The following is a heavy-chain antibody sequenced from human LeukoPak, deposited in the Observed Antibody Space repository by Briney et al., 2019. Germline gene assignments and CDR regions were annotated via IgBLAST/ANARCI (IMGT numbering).Heavy chain of an antibody. CDR1: GFAFSNYW. V-gene: IGHV3-7*01. CDR3: ARDRGYSNFDY. Sequence: GGSLRLSCAASGFAFSNYWMSWVRQAPGKGLDWVANMDQDGSEKNYVDSVKGRFTISRDNAQDSLYLQMDSLRAEDTAVYYCARDRGYSNFDYWGQGTLLTVSS. J-gene: IGHJ4*02. D-gene: IGHD4-11*01. CDR2: MDQDGSEK.